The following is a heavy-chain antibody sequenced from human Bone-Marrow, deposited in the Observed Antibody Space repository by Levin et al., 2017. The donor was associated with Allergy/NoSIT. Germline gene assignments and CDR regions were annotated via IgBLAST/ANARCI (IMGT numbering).Heavy chain of an antibody. D-gene: IGHD5-18*01. CDR3: ARVRDTAMVTDAFDI. J-gene: IGHJ3*02. CDR2: ISYDGSNK. Sequence: GGSLRLSCAASGFTFSSYAMHWVRQAPGKGLEWVAVISYDGSNKYYADSVKGRFTISRDNSKNTLYLQMNSLRAEDTAVYYCARVRDTAMVTDAFDIWGQGTMVTVSS. CDR1: GFTFSSYA. V-gene: IGHV3-30-3*01.